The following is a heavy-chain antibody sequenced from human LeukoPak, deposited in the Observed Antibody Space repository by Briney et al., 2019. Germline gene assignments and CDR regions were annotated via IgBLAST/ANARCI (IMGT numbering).Heavy chain of an antibody. CDR1: GFTFDDYA. Sequence: PGRSLRLSCAASGFTFDDYAMHWVRQTPGKGLEWVSGISWNSDSIGYADSVKGRFTISRDNAKNSLYLQMNSLRAEDMALYHCAKGSSSWYTQFDYWGQGTLVTVSS. CDR3: AKGSSSWYTQFDY. CDR2: ISWNSDSI. D-gene: IGHD6-13*01. J-gene: IGHJ4*02. V-gene: IGHV3-9*03.